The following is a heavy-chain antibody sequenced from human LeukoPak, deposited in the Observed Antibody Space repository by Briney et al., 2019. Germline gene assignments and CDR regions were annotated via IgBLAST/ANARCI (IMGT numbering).Heavy chain of an antibody. J-gene: IGHJ4*02. CDR3: ARDLRAGFDY. V-gene: IGHV3-7*01. CDR2: IKHDGGEK. Sequence: GGSLRHSCAASGFTFSLYWMTWVRQAPGKGLEWLANIKHDGGEKYFADSVKGRFTTSRDNAKNSLYLQMNSLRAEDTAVYYCARDLRAGFDYWGQGTLVTVSS. CDR1: GFTFSLYW.